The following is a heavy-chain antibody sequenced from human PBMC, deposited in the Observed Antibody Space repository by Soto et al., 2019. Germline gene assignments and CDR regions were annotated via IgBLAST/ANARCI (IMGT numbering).Heavy chain of an antibody. CDR2: IYTSGST. CDR1: GDSINSYY. Sequence: LSLTCTVSGDSINSYYWRWIRQPAGKGLEWIGRIYTSGSTNYNPSLKSRVTMSVDTSKNQFSLKLNSVTAADTAVYYCARELMTYYDFWSGSNPAGMDVWGQGTTVTAP. V-gene: IGHV4-4*07. CDR3: ARELMTYYDFWSGSNPAGMDV. D-gene: IGHD3-3*01. J-gene: IGHJ6*02.